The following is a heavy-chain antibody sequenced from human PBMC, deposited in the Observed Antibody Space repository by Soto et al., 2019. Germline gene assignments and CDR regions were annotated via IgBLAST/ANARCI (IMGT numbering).Heavy chain of an antibody. J-gene: IGHJ4*02. CDR1: GGSISSGGYY. Sequence: PSETLSLTCTVSGGSISSGGYYWSWIRQHPGKGLEWIGYIYYSGSTYYNPSLKSRVTISVDTSKNQFSLKLSSVTAADTAVYYCARWGDYDSSGYQYWGQGTLVTVSS. D-gene: IGHD3-22*01. CDR2: IYYSGST. V-gene: IGHV4-31*03. CDR3: ARWGDYDSSGYQY.